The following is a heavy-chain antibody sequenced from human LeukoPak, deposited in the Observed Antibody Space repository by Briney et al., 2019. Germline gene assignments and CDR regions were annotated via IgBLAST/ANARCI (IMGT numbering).Heavy chain of an antibody. CDR1: GFTFSSYA. CDR3: AKAGNWANYYDSSGYYPPAVGAFDI. Sequence: GGSLRLSCAASGFTFSSYAMSWVRQAPGKGLEWVSAISGSGGSTYYADSVKGRFTISRDNSKNTLYLQMNSLRAEDTAVYYCAKAGNWANYYDSSGYYPPAVGAFDIWGQGTMVTVSS. V-gene: IGHV3-23*01. CDR2: ISGSGGST. J-gene: IGHJ3*02. D-gene: IGHD3-22*01.